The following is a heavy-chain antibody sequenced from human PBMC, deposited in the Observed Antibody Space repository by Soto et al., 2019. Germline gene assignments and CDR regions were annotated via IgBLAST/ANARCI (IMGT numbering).Heavy chain of an antibody. CDR2: ISMSSSTI. J-gene: IGHJ5*02. D-gene: IGHD1-26*01. Sequence: EVQLVESGGGLVQPGGSLRLSCAASGFTFSNYGMNWVRQAPGKGLEWISYISMSSSTIYYADSVKGRFTISRDNAKNSLYLQMNSLRDEDTAVYYCARELPSGIYHFHPWGQGALVTVSS. CDR1: GFTFSNYG. CDR3: ARELPSGIYHFHP. V-gene: IGHV3-48*02.